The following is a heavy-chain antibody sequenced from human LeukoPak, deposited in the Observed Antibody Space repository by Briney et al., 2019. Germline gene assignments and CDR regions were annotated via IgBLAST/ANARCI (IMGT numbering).Heavy chain of an antibody. CDR1: GYTFPSNL. CDR2: INPTGGNT. Sequence: ASVKVSCKASGYTFPSNLMNWVRQPPEQGLEWMGIINPTGGNTTYAQKFQGRVTMTRDTSTSTVYMELSSLRSDDTAVYYCARQYSYGTFDYWGQGTLVTVSS. J-gene: IGHJ4*02. CDR3: ARQYSYGTFDY. V-gene: IGHV1-46*01. D-gene: IGHD5-18*01.